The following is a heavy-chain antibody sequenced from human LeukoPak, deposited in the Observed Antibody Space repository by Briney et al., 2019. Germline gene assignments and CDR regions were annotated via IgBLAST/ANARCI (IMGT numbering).Heavy chain of an antibody. CDR1: GFTFSSYW. J-gene: IGHJ4*02. V-gene: IGHV3-74*03. D-gene: IGHD3-22*01. CDR2: IDNAGSIT. Sequence: GGSLRLSCAASGFTFSSYWMHWVRQAPGKGLVWVSRIDNAGSITTYADSVKGRFTISRDNAENTLYLQMNSLRVEDTAVYYCVRSAFHAGSGNYYDYWGQGTLVTVSS. CDR3: VRSAFHAGSGNYYDY.